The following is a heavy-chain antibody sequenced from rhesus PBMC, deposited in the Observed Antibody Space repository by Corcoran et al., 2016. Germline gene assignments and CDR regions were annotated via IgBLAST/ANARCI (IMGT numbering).Heavy chain of an antibody. V-gene: IGHV4-127*01. CDR3: AKEEPCTTDGCYGLDS. CDR1: GYSLSSGYG. CDR2: IYGGSGST. J-gene: IGHJ6*01. D-gene: IGHD2-2*01. Sequence: QVQLQESVPGLVKPSETLSLTCAVSGYSLSSGYGWGWIRQPPGQVLEWIGQIYGGSGSTYSNPSLKSRVTGSKDTSNNQFSLDLKSVTAADTAVYYCAKEEPCTTDGCYGLDSWGQGVAVTVSS.